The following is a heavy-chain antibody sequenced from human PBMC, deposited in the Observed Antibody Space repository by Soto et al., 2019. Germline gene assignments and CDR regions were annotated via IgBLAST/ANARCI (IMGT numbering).Heavy chain of an antibody. J-gene: IGHJ4*02. Sequence: GGSLRLFCAASGFTFSNYAIAWVRQAPGKGLEWVSGISGSGGTTYYADSVKGRFTISRDNSKDTLHLQMNSLRAEDTAVYYCAKTPRQWLVYFDYWGQGALVTVSS. V-gene: IGHV3-23*01. CDR2: ISGSGGTT. D-gene: IGHD6-19*01. CDR1: GFTFSNYA. CDR3: AKTPRQWLVYFDY.